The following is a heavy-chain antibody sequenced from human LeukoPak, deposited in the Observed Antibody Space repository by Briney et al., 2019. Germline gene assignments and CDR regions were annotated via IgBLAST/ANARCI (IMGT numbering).Heavy chain of an antibody. CDR1: GFSSSIYT. J-gene: IGHJ5*02. Sequence: GGSLRLSCEASGFSSSIYTMNWVRQAPGKGLEWVSSISSSGTYIYYADSVKGRFTISRDNAKNSLYLQMNSLRAEDTAVYYCARDPPDVAVAGTGWFDPWGQGTLVTVSS. CDR2: ISSSGTYI. D-gene: IGHD6-19*01. CDR3: ARDPPDVAVAGTGWFDP. V-gene: IGHV3-21*01.